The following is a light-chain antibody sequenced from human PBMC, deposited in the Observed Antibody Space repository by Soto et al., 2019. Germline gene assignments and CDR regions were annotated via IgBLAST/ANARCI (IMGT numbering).Light chain of an antibody. V-gene: IGKV1-27*01. J-gene: IGKJ3*01. CDR3: QQHDFAPFT. CDR1: QDINNY. CDR2: SAS. Sequence: DIQMTQSPSSLSASVGDRVTITCRASQDINNYLAWYQQKPGKVPKLLIYSASSLQSGVPSRFSGSGSGTEFTLTLSSLQSEDVATYYCQQHDFAPFTFGPGTKVDIK.